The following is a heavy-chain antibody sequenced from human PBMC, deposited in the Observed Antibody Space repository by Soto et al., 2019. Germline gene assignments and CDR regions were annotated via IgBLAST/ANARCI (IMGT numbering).Heavy chain of an antibody. J-gene: IGHJ4*02. CDR3: AKDSIPYCSSYDLDH. CDR2: ITGTGVSI. V-gene: IGHV3-23*01. D-gene: IGHD6-6*01. Sequence: EVQLLESGGGLVQPGGSLRLSCVASGFSFSGFARSWVRQAPGKGLVWVSSITGTGVSIYYADSVRGRFTISRDNSKNTLYLQMSSLRAEDTARYYCAKDSIPYCSSYDLDHWGRGALVTVYS. CDR1: GFSFSGFA.